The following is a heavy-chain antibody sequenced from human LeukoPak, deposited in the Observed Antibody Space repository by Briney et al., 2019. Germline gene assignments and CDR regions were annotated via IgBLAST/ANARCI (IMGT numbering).Heavy chain of an antibody. D-gene: IGHD6-19*01. CDR2: IYYSGST. J-gene: IGHJ3*01. CDR3: ERGGSSGWSEIDY. Sequence: SETLSLTCTVSGGSISSYYWSWIRQPPGKGLEWIGYIYYSGSTNYNPSLKSRVTISVDTSKNQFSLKLSSVTAADTAVYYCERGGSSGWSEIDYWGQGTMVTVSS. CDR1: GGSISSYY. V-gene: IGHV4-59*01.